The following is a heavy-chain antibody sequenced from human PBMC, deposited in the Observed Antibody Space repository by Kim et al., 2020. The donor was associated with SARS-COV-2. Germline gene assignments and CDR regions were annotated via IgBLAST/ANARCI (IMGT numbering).Heavy chain of an antibody. D-gene: IGHD3-9*01. CDR2: ISNDGSFT. Sequence: GGSLRLSCEGSGFIFSHYWMHWVRQAPGKGLEWVSRISNDGSFTGHADSVKGRFTISRDNARNTLYLQMNSLRVEDTAVYYCAQFGFDWLLSIWGQGTLVTVSS. CDR3: AQFGFDWLLSI. CDR1: GFIFSHYW. J-gene: IGHJ4*02. V-gene: IGHV3-74*01.